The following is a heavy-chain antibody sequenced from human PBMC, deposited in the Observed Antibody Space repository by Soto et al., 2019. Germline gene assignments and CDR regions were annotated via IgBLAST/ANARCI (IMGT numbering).Heavy chain of an antibody. CDR3: ARTTFRSIAARPWGY. D-gene: IGHD6-6*01. CDR2: INHSGST. V-gene: IGHV4-34*01. CDR1: GGSFRGYY. J-gene: IGHJ4*02. Sequence: QVQLQQWGAGLLKPSETLSLTCAVYGGSFRGYYWSWIRQPPGKGLEWIGEINHSGSTNYNPSLKSRVTISVDTSKNQFSLKLSSVTAADTAVYYCARTTFRSIAARPWGYWGQGTLVTVSS.